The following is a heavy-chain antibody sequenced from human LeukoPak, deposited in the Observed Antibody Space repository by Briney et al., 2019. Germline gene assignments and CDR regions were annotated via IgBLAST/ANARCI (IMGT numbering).Heavy chain of an antibody. V-gene: IGHV3-23*01. CDR3: AKNYFGSGSYPYYYYMDV. CDR2: ISDSGDTI. J-gene: IGHJ6*03. D-gene: IGHD3-10*01. Sequence: GGTLRLSCAASGFTFSNYGMSWVRQAPGKGLEWVSGISDSGDTIYYADSVKGRFTISRDNSKKTLYLQMNSLRGEDTAVYYCAKNYFGSGSYPYYYYMDVWGKGTTVSISS. CDR1: GFTFSNYG.